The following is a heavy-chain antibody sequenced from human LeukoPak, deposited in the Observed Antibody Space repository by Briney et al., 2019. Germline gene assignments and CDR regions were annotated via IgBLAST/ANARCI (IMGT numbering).Heavy chain of an antibody. CDR3: ARDTRGYSSSYVPFAFDI. CDR2: TYYRSNWYN. D-gene: IGHD6-6*01. Sequence: SQTLSLTCAISGDSVSSNSAAWNWIRQSPSRGLEWLGGTYYRSNWYNDYAVSVKSRITINPDTSKNQFSLHLNSVTPEDTAVYYCARDTRGYSSSYVPFAFDIWGQGTMVTVSS. V-gene: IGHV6-1*01. J-gene: IGHJ3*02. CDR1: GDSVSSNSAA.